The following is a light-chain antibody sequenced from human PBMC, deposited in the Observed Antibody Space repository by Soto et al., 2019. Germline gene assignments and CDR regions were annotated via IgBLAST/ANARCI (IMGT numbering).Light chain of an antibody. CDR3: MQALQTPTT. Sequence: DIVMTQSPLSLPVTPGEPASISCRSSQSLRHNNGFNYLDWYLQKPGQSPQLLIYLGSNRASGVPDRFGGSGSGTDFTLKISRVEAEDFGVYDCMQALQTPTTFGQGTKLEIK. CDR2: LGS. J-gene: IGKJ2*01. V-gene: IGKV2-28*01. CDR1: QSLRHNNGFNY.